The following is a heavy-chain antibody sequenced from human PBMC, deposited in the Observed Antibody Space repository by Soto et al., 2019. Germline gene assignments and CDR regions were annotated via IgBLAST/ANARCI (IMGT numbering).Heavy chain of an antibody. D-gene: IGHD3-16*01. CDR3: ARDWFGVDY. J-gene: IGHJ4*02. CDR2: INPSGGST. Sequence: ASVKVSCKASGYTFTSYYMHWVRQAPGQGLEWMGIINPSGGSTSYAQKLQGRVTMTTDTSTSTAYMELRSLRSDDTAVYYCARDWFGVDYWGQGTLVTVSS. CDR1: GYTFTSYY. V-gene: IGHV1-46*01.